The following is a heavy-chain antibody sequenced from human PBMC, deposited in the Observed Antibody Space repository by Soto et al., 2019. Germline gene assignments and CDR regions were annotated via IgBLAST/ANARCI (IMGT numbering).Heavy chain of an antibody. CDR1: GFTFSSYW. Sequence: EVQLVESGGGLVQPGGSLRLSCAASGFTFSSYWMHWVRQAPGKGLVWVSRINSDGSSTSYADSVKGRFTITRDNAKNTVYLQMNRLRAEDTAVYYCVMTSLVGAAATRADYWGQGTPVTVSS. J-gene: IGHJ4*02. D-gene: IGHD6-25*01. V-gene: IGHV3-74*01. CDR2: INSDGSST. CDR3: VMTSLVGAAATRADY.